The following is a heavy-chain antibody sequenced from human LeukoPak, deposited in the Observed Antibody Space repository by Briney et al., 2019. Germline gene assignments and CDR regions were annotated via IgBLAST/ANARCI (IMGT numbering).Heavy chain of an antibody. D-gene: IGHD2-21*02. Sequence: SETLSLTCSVSGGSISSYFWSWIRQPPGMSLEWIGHISHTGSANYHPSLRSRVAISVDTSKNQLSLTLRSVSAADTAVYYCARAPGRVNGDGWHYWGQGTLVTVSS. CDR2: ISHTGSA. CDR3: ARAPGRVNGDGWHY. CDR1: GGSISSYF. V-gene: IGHV4-59*01. J-gene: IGHJ4*02.